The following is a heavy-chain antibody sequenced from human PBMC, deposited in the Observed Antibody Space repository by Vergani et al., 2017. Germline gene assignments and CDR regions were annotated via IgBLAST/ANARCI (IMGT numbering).Heavy chain of an antibody. CDR2: IYYSGST. V-gene: IGHV4-59*01. D-gene: IGHD1-26*01. CDR3: AIGSFDYYMDG. J-gene: IGHJ6*03. CDR1: GGSISSYY. Sequence: QVQLQESGPGLVKPSETLSLTCIVSGGSISSYYWSWIRQLPGKGLEWIGYIYYSGSTNYNPSLKSRVTISVDTSKNQFSLKLRSVTAADTAVYYCAIGSFDYYMDGWGKATTVTVSS.